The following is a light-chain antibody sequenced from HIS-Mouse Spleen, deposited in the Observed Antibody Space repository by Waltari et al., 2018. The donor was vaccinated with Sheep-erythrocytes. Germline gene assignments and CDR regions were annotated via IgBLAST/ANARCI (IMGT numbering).Light chain of an antibody. CDR1: ALPKQY. V-gene: IGLV3-25*03. Sequence: SYELTQPPSVSVSPGPTARITCSGDALPKQYPYWYQQKPGQAPVLVIYKDSERPSGIPERFSGSSSGTTVTLTISGVQAEDEADYYCQSADSSGTYVVFGGGTKLTVL. CDR2: KDS. CDR3: QSADSSGTYVV. J-gene: IGLJ2*01.